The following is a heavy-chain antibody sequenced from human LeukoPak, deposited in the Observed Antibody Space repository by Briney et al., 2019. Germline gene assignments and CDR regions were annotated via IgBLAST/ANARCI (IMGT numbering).Heavy chain of an antibody. CDR3: ARRLGSSSTGFDY. J-gene: IGHJ4*02. D-gene: IGHD2-2*01. CDR1: GGSISSYY. Sequence: SETLSLTCTVSGGSISSYYWSWIRQPPGKGLEWIGSIHYSGSTTYNPSLKSPVTISVDTSKNQFSLKLISVTAADTAVYYCARRLGSSSTGFDYWGQGTLVTVSS. CDR2: IHYSGST. V-gene: IGHV4-59*08.